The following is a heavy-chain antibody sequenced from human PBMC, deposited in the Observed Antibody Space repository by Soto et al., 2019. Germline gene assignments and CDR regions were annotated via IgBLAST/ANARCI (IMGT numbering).Heavy chain of an antibody. CDR2: IYYSGST. D-gene: IGHD1-26*01. Sequence: SETLSLTCTVSGGSISNYYWSWIRQPPGKGLEWIGYIYYSGSTNYNPSLKSRVTISVDTSKNQFSLRLSSVTAADTAVYYCARRYRHPFAYWSQGTLVTVSS. CDR1: GGSISNYY. CDR3: ARRYRHPFAY. J-gene: IGHJ4*02. V-gene: IGHV4-59*01.